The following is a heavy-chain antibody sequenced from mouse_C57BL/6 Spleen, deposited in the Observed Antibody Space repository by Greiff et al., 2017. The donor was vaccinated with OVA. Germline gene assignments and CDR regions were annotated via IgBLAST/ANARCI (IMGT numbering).Heavy chain of an antibody. V-gene: IGHV1-26*01. Sequence: EVQLQQSGPELVKPGASVKISCKASGYTFTDYYMNWVKQSHGKSLEWIGDINPNNGGTSYNQKFKGKATLTVDKSSSTAYMALRSLTSEDSAVYYCARRVPYYFDYWGQGTTLTVSS. D-gene: IGHD2-14*01. J-gene: IGHJ2*01. CDR3: ARRVPYYFDY. CDR2: INPNNGGT. CDR1: GYTFTDYY.